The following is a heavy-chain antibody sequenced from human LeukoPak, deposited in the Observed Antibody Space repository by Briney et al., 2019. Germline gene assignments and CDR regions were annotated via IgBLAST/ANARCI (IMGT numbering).Heavy chain of an antibody. D-gene: IGHD6-13*01. CDR3: ARAGSSSWRYWYFDL. V-gene: IGHV4-59*01. CDR1: GDSLGTYY. CDR2: IYRSGST. J-gene: IGHJ2*01. Sequence: SETLSLTCTVSGDSLGTYYWSWIRQPPGKGLEWIGYIYRSGSTSYSPSLKSRVTISVDTSKNQFSLKLSSVTAADTAVYYCARAGSSSWRYWYFDLWGRGTLVTVSS.